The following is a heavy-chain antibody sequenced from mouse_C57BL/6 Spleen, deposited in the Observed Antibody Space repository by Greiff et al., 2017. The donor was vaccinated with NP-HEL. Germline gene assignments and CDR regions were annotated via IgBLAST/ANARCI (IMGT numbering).Heavy chain of an antibody. CDR3: ARDEGYGNPHWYFDV. CDR2: INYDGSST. Sequence: EVHLVESEGGLVQPGSSMKLSCTASGFTFSDYYMAWVRQVPEKGLEWVANINYDGSSTYYLDSLKSRFIISRDNAKNILYLQMSSLKSEDTATYYCARDEGYGNPHWYFDVWGTGTTVTVSS. V-gene: IGHV5-16*01. D-gene: IGHD2-10*02. CDR1: GFTFSDYY. J-gene: IGHJ1*03.